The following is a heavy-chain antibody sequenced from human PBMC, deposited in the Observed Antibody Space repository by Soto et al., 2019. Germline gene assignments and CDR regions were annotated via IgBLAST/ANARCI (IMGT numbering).Heavy chain of an antibody. V-gene: IGHV4-30-4*01. D-gene: IGHD4-17*01. CDR2: IFHRGST. J-gene: IGHJ2*01. CDR3: AREIIPLTTDWYFDL. Sequence: QVQLQESGPGLVKPSETLSLTCTVSGGSISGGIYYWSWVRQSPGKGLEWIGYIFHRGSTFYNPSLGSRVTISVDTSKNQFSLRLSSVTAADTAMYYCAREIIPLTTDWYFDLWGRGTLVTVSS. CDR1: GGSISGGIYY.